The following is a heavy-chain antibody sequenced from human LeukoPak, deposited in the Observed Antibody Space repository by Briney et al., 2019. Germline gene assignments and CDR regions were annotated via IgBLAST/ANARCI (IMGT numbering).Heavy chain of an antibody. CDR2: MNPKSGNT. Sequence: ASVTVFCKASGYPFSNYDINWVRQAPGQGLEWMGWMNPKSGNTGYGQKFQGRVTMTRVTSITTAYMELRSLRSDDTAVYYCTKASLAFGTKYFDPWGQGTLVTVSS. J-gene: IGHJ5*02. CDR3: TKASLAFGTKYFDP. CDR1: GYPFSNYD. V-gene: IGHV1-8*01. D-gene: IGHD3-10*01.